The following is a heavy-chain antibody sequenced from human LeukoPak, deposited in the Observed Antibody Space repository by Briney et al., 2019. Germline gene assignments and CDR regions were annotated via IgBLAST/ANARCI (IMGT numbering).Heavy chain of an antibody. V-gene: IGHV3-74*01. CDR2: INSDGSST. D-gene: IGHD3-10*01. J-gene: IGHJ3*02. CDR3: ARANYYGSGRAAFDI. Sequence: GGSLRLSCAASGFTFSSYWMHWVRQAPGKGLVWVARINSDGSSTSYADSVQGRFTISRDNAKNTLYLQMNSLRAEDTAVYYCARANYYGSGRAAFDIWGQGTMVTVSS. CDR1: GFTFSSYW.